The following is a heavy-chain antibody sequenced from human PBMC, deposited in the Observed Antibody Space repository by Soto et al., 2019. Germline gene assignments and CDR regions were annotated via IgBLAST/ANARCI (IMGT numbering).Heavy chain of an antibody. CDR2: IYHSGST. J-gene: IGHJ6*02. V-gene: IGHV4-4*02. CDR1: GGSISSSNW. CDR3: ARQTYDILTGFSVDV. D-gene: IGHD3-9*01. Sequence: SETLSLTCAVSGGSISSSNWWSWVRQPPGKGLEWIGEIYHSGSTNYNPSLKSRVTISVDKSKNQFSLKLSSVTAADTAVYYCARQTYDILTGFSVDVWGQGTTVT.